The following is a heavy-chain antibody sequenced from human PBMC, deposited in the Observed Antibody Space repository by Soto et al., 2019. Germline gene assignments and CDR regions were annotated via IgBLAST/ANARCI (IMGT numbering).Heavy chain of an antibody. D-gene: IGHD3-3*01. V-gene: IGHV4-4*07. CDR1: GGSISSYY. J-gene: IGHJ4*02. CDR2: IYTSGST. Sequence: QVQLQESGPGLVKPSETLSLTCTVSGGSISSYYWSWIRQPAGKGLEWIGRIYTSGSTNYNPSLKSRVTMSVDTSKNQFSLKLSSVTAADTAVYYCAREVAYYDFWSGYKSPRSFDYWGQGTLVTVSS. CDR3: AREVAYYDFWSGYKSPRSFDY.